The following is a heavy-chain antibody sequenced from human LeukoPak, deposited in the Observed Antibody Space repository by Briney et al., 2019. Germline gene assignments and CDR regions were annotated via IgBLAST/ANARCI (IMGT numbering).Heavy chain of an antibody. J-gene: IGHJ5*02. CDR3: ARCLRGDGYNIWFDP. V-gene: IGHV4-59*12. CDR2: IYYSGST. CDR1: GGSISSYY. D-gene: IGHD5-24*01. Sequence: SETLSLTCTVSGGSISSYYWSWIRQPPGKGLEWIGYIYYSGSTNYNPSLKSRVTISVGTSKNQFSLKLSSVTAADTAVYYCARCLRGDGYNIWFDPWGQGTLVTVSS.